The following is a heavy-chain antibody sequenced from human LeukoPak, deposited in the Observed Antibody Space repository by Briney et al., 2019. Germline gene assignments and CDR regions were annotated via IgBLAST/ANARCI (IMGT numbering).Heavy chain of an antibody. CDR3: VKGGRQLLLHSYGDY. Sequence: GGSLRLSCAASGFTFSSYAMHWVRQAPGKGLEWVAVISYDGSNKHYADSVKGRFTISRDNSKNTLYLQMNSLRAEDTAVYYCVKGGRQLLLHSYGDYWGQGTLVTVSS. J-gene: IGHJ4*02. CDR1: GFTFSSYA. CDR2: ISYDGSNK. D-gene: IGHD2-2*01. V-gene: IGHV3-30*04.